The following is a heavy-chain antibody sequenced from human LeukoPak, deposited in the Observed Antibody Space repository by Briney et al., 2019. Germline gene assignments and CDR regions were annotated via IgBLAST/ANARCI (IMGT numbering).Heavy chain of an antibody. CDR2: ISAAGASM. V-gene: IGHV3-23*01. D-gene: IGHD2-15*01. CDR3: AKDHRTNTVVAASSH. Sequence: GGSLRLSCAASGFTFSSFAMTWVRQAPGKGLEWVSSISAAGASMYYADSVKGRFTISRDNSKNTLSLQMDSLRAEDTAVYYCAKDHRTNTVVAASSHWGQGTLVTVSS. CDR1: GFTFSSFA. J-gene: IGHJ4*02.